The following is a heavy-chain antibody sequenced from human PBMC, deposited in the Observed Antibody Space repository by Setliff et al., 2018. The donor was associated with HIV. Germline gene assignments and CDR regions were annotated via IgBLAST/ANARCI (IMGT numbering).Heavy chain of an antibody. CDR1: GQFISDGYY. V-gene: IGHV4-38-2*02. CDR3: AKHDFGEGSCFDP. D-gene: IGHD3-16*01. CDR2: VYHSGKT. Sequence: SETLSLTCTVSGQFISDGYYWGWIRQPPGKVLEWIGSVYHSGKTYYNPSLKSRVTMSADTSKNQISLMLRSMTAADTAVYYCAKHDFGEGSCFDPWGQGSLVTVSS. J-gene: IGHJ5*02.